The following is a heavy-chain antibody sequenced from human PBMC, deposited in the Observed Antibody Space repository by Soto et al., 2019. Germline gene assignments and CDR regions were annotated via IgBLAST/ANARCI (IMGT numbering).Heavy chain of an antibody. D-gene: IGHD3-22*01. V-gene: IGHV3-74*01. CDR1: GFTFKNYW. CDR2: IDSVGLTA. Sequence: DVQLVESGGGLAQPGGSLRLSCAASGFTFKNYWMHWARQVPGKGLVWVSRIDSVGLTATYADSVKGRFTISRDNAKNTLDPEMNSLAPEDTVIYYCATDGYDYDTSRDYLGCWGQGTLVNFSS. J-gene: IGHJ4*02. CDR3: ATDGYDYDTSRDYLGC.